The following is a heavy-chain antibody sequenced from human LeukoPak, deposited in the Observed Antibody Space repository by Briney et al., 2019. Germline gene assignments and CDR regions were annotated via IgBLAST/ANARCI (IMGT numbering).Heavy chain of an antibody. Sequence: SETLSLTCAVYGGSFSGYYWSWIRQPPGKGLEWIGEINHSGSTNYNPSLKSRVTISVETSKNEFSLKLRSATAADTAVYYCARVTGYRIEDYFDYWGEGTLVTVSS. CDR1: GGSFSGYY. J-gene: IGHJ4*02. CDR3: ARVTGYRIEDYFDY. CDR2: INHSGST. V-gene: IGHV4-34*01. D-gene: IGHD6-13*01.